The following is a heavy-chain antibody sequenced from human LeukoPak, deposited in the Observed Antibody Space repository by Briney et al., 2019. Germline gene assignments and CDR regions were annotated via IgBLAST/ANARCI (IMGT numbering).Heavy chain of an antibody. J-gene: IGHJ4*02. CDR1: GYTFIHYG. D-gene: IGHD6-13*01. Sequence: ASVKVSCKASGYTFIHYGITWVRQAPGQGLEWMGWISAYNGNTNYAQKFQDRVTMTKDTSTSTAYMELRSLRSDDTAVYYCATVEHEWLAAAGIPYFDYWGQGTLVTVSS. CDR3: ATVEHEWLAAAGIPYFDY. V-gene: IGHV1-18*01. CDR2: ISAYNGNT.